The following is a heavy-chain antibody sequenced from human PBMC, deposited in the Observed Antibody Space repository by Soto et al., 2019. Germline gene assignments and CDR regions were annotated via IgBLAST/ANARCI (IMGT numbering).Heavy chain of an antibody. CDR3: AHRKPTVTWCFDR. D-gene: IGHD4-17*01. CDR2: IYWDADQ. V-gene: IGHV2-5*02. CDR1: GFSLTTSGVG. J-gene: IGHJ5*02. Sequence: QITFKEAGPTLVKPTQTLTLTCTFSGFSLTTSGVGVGWIRQPPGKGLEWLALIYWDADQRYSPSLKSRLTITKDNSQNQLFLTMTHMDPADTSTYLWAHRKPTVTWCFDRGGQGTLVTVSS.